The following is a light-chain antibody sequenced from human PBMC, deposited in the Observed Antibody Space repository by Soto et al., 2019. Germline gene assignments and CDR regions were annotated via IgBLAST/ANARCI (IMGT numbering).Light chain of an antibody. CDR3: QQYNNWPSWT. Sequence: EIVMTQSPDTLSVSPGERATLSCRASQSVSSNLAWYQQKPGQAPRLLFYGASTRATGIPARFSGSGSGTEFTLTISSLQSEDFAVYYCQQYNNWPSWTFGQGTKLEIK. J-gene: IGKJ1*01. CDR2: GAS. V-gene: IGKV3-15*01. CDR1: QSVSSN.